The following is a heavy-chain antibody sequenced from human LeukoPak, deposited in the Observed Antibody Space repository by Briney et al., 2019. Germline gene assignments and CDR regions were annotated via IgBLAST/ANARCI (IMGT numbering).Heavy chain of an antibody. D-gene: IGHD5-18*01. V-gene: IGHV3-74*01. J-gene: IGHJ5*01. CDR2: IHYDGTYT. CDR3: ARGAEGHNYGELDS. Sequence: GGSLRLSCAASGFTFSTYWMHWVRLIPGKGLVWLSRIHYDGTYTTYVDSVRGRFTISRDNTKSTLYLQMNSLRADDTAVYYCARGAEGHNYGELDSWGHGALVTVSS. CDR1: GFTFSTYW.